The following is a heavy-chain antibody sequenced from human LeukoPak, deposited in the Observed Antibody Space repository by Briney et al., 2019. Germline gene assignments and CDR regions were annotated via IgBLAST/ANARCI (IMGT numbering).Heavy chain of an antibody. D-gene: IGHD2-2*01. Sequence: PGGSLRLSCAASGFTFSSYAMSWVRQAPGKGLEWVSGISGSVYTYYADSVRGRFTISRDNSKNTLYLQMNSLRAEDTAVYYCAKDDWNYCSSTSCSLYYFDYWGQGTLVTVSS. CDR1: GFTFSSYA. J-gene: IGHJ4*02. CDR3: AKDDWNYCSSTSCSLYYFDY. V-gene: IGHV3-23*01. CDR2: ISGSVYT.